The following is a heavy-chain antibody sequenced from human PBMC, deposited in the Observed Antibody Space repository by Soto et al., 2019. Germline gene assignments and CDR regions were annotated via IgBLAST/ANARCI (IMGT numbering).Heavy chain of an antibody. CDR3: ARGSYYYDSSGYYYVGDFDY. CDR2: IFHSGST. CDR1: GGSIISSNW. Sequence: LSETLSLTCAVSGGSIISSNWWSWVRQPPGKGLEWIGEIFHSGSTNYNPSLKSRVTISVDKSKNQFSLKLSSVTAADTAVYYCARGSYYYDSSGYYYVGDFDYWGQGTLIT. V-gene: IGHV4-4*02. D-gene: IGHD3-22*01. J-gene: IGHJ4*02.